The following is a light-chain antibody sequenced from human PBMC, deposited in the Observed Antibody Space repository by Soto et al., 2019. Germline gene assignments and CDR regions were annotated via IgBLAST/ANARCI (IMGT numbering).Light chain of an antibody. J-gene: IGKJ5*01. CDR3: QQYNSWPPST. CDR1: ESVSSN. CDR2: GAS. Sequence: EVVMTQSPATLSVSPGERATLSCRASESVSSNLAWYQQRPGQAPRLVIYGASTRATGIPDRFSGGGSGTEFTLTISSLQSEDFAVYYCQQYNSWPPSTFGQGTRLEIK. V-gene: IGKV3-15*01.